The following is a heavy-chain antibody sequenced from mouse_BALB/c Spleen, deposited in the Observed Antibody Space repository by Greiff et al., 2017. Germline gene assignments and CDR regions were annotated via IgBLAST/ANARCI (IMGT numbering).Heavy chain of an antibody. Sequence: EVKLMESGGGLVQPGGSRKLSCAASGFTFSSFGMHWVRQAPEKGLEWVAYISSGSSTIYYADTVKGRFTISRDNPKNTLFLQMTSLRSEDTAMYYCARYDYDGFDYWGQGTTLTVSS. CDR1: GFTFSSFG. CDR3: ARYDYDGFDY. CDR2: ISSGSSTI. V-gene: IGHV5-17*02. D-gene: IGHD2-4*01. J-gene: IGHJ2*01.